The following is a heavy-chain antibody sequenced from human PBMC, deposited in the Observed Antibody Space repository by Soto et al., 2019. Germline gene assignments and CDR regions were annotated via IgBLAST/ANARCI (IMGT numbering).Heavy chain of an antibody. V-gene: IGHV1-2*04. Sequence: ASVKVSCKASGYTFTGYYMHWVRQAPGQGLEWMGWINPNSGGTNYAQQFQGWVTMTRDTSISTAYMELSRLRSDDTAVYYCARDLIAAAGSYYGMDVWGQGTTVTVAS. D-gene: IGHD6-13*01. CDR1: GYTFTGYY. CDR2: INPNSGGT. CDR3: ARDLIAAAGSYYGMDV. J-gene: IGHJ6*02.